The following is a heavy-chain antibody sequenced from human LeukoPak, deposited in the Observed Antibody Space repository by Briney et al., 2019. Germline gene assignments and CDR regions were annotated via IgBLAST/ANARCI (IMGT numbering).Heavy chain of an antibody. J-gene: IGHJ3*02. D-gene: IGHD3-10*01. CDR1: GFTFSSYS. CDR3: ARDLARGSVKGAFDI. CDR2: ISSSSSYI. Sequence: PGGSLRLSCAASGFTFSSYSMNWVRQAPGKGLEWVSSISSSSSYIYYADSVKGRFTISRDNAKNSLYLQMNSLRAEDTAVYYCARDLARGSVKGAFDIWGQGTMVTVSS. V-gene: IGHV3-21*01.